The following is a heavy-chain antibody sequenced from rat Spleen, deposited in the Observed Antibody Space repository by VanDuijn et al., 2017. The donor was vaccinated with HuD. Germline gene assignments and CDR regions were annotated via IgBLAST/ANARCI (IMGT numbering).Heavy chain of an antibody. V-gene: IGHV5-7*01. CDR1: GFTFSEYT. CDR2: ISYDGSST. Sequence: EVQLVESGGGLVQPGRSLKLSCAASGFTFSEYTMAWVRQAPKKGLEWVATISYDGSSTYYRDSVKGRFTISRDNAKSTLYLQMDSLRSEDTATYYCAVAGYGYWGQGVMVTVSS. J-gene: IGHJ2*01. D-gene: IGHD4-3*01. CDR3: AVAGYGY.